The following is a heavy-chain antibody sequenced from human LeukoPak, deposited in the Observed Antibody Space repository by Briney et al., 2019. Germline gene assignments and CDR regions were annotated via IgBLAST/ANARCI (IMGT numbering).Heavy chain of an antibody. D-gene: IGHD3-9*01. J-gene: IGHJ3*02. CDR2: INHSGST. CDR3: ARGGLRYFDWLSWWGDAFDI. CDR1: GGSFSGYY. Sequence: SETLSLTCAVYGGSFSGYYWSWIRQPPGKGLEWIGEINHSGSTNYNPSLKSRVTISVDTSKNQFSLKLSSVTAADTAVYYCARGGLRYFDWLSWWGDAFDIWGQGTMVTVSS. V-gene: IGHV4-34*01.